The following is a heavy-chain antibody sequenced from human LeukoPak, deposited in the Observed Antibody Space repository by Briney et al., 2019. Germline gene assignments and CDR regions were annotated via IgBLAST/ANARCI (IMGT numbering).Heavy chain of an antibody. J-gene: IGHJ4*02. CDR3: ARGNRLDIVVVPAAINFDY. CDR2: IKQDGSEK. CDR1: GFTFSSYW. V-gene: IGHV3-7*01. D-gene: IGHD2-2*02. Sequence: GGSLRLSCAASGFTFSSYWMSWVRQAPGKWLEWVANIKQDGSEKYYVDSVKGRFTISRDNAKNSLYLQMNSLRAEDTAVYYCARGNRLDIVVVPAAINFDYWGQGTLVTVSS.